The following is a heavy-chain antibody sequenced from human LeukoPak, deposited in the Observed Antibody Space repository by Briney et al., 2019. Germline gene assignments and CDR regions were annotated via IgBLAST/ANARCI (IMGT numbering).Heavy chain of an antibody. V-gene: IGHV3-21*01. CDR1: GFTFSSYS. CDR3: ARDSSSWYGSGVFDY. D-gene: IGHD6-13*01. CDR2: ISSSSYI. J-gene: IGHJ4*02. Sequence: GGSLRLSCAASGFTFSSYSMNWVRQAPGKGLEWVSSISSSSYIYYADSVKGRFTISGDNAKNSLYLQMNSLRAEDTAVYYCARDSSSWYGSGVFDYWGQGTLVTVSS.